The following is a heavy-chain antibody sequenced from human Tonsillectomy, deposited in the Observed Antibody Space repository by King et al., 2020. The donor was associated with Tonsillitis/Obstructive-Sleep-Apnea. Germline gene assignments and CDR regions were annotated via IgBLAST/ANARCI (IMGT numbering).Heavy chain of an antibody. Sequence: QLQESGPGLVKPSETLSLTCTVSGGSISSYYWSWIRQPPGKGLERIGYIHYSGSTNYNPSLKSRVTISVDTSKNQFSLKLSSVTAADTAVYYCAGGVVLRYFDCFYFDYWGQGTLVTVSS. D-gene: IGHD3-9*01. CDR1: GGSISSYY. J-gene: IGHJ4*02. CDR3: AGGVVLRYFDCFYFDY. V-gene: IGHV4-59*01. CDR2: IHYSGST.